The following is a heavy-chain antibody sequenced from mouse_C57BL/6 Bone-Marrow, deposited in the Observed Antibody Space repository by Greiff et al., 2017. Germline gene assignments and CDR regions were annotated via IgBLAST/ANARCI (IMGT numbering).Heavy chain of an antibody. J-gene: IGHJ2*01. CDR2: IYPRSGNT. Sequence: VQLVESGAELARPGASVKLSCKASGYTFTSYGISWVKQRTGQGLEWIGEIYPRSGNTYYNEKFKGKATLTADKSSSTAYMELRSLTSEDSAVYFCAGPYGSSYNYWGQGTALTVSS. V-gene: IGHV1-81*01. D-gene: IGHD1-1*01. CDR1: GYTFTSYG. CDR3: AGPYGSSYNY.